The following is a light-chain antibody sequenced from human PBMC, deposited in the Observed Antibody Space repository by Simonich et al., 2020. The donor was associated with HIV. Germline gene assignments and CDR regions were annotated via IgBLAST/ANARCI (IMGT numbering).Light chain of an antibody. V-gene: IGLV2-8*01. CDR1: SSDGGGYNY. CDR2: DVS. J-gene: IGLJ2*01. CDR3: SSYAGSNNLV. Sequence: QSALTQPASVSGSPGQSITISCTGTSSDGGGYNYVSWYQQHPGKAPKLMIYDVSKRPAGVSKRFSGSKSGNTASLTVSGLQAEDEADYYCSSYAGSNNLVFGGGTKLTVL.